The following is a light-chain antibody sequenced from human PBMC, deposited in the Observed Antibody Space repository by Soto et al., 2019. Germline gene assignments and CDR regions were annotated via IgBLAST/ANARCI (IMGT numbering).Light chain of an antibody. V-gene: IGKV3-11*01. CDR2: DAS. CDR3: QQRGSWPQLT. J-gene: IGKJ4*01. Sequence: DILLTQSPATLSLCPGERATLSCMTSQSVGSSLAWFQQKPGQAPRLLIYDASNRATGIPARFSGSGSGTDFTLTISSLEPEDFAVYYCQQRGSWPQLTFGGGTKVDIK. CDR1: QSVGSS.